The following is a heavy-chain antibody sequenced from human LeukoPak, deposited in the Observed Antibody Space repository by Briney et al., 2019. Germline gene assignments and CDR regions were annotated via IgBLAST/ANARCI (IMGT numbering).Heavy chain of an antibody. D-gene: IGHD6-13*01. CDR1: GFTFSSYS. Sequence: PGGSLTLSCAASGFTFSSYSMNWVRQAPGKGLEWVSSISSSSSYIYYADSVKGPFTISRDNSKNTLYLQMNSLRAEDTAVYYCARVRRRGAAAGMEDYWGQGTLVTVSS. CDR3: ARVRRRGAAAGMEDY. J-gene: IGHJ4*02. CDR2: ISSSSSYI. V-gene: IGHV3-21*04.